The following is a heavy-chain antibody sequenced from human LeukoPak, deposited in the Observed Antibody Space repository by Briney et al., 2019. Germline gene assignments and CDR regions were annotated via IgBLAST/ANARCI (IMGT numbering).Heavy chain of an antibody. CDR2: INPNSGGT. V-gene: IGHV1-2*02. D-gene: IGHD3-22*01. CDR3: ARASLVVITTDFDY. J-gene: IGHJ4*02. Sequence: ASVKVSCKASGCTFTGYYMHWVRQAPGQGLEWMGWINPNSGGTNYAQKFQGRVTMTRDTSISTAYMELSRLRSDDTAVYYCARASLVVITTDFDYWGQGTLVTVSS. CDR1: GCTFTGYY.